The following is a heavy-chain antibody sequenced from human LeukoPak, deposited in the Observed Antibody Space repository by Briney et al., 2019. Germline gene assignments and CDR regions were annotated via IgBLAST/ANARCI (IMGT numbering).Heavy chain of an antibody. CDR3: ARELRRGWYFDL. CDR1: EYTFTAYY. V-gene: IGHV1-2*02. Sequence: AASVKVSCKASEYTFTAYYLHWVRQAPGQGLEWMGWINPDSGGVNYAQRFQGRVTMTRDTSISTAYMNLSGLTSDDTAVYFCARELRRGWYFDLWGRGTLVTVSS. CDR2: INPDSGGV. D-gene: IGHD3-10*01. J-gene: IGHJ2*01.